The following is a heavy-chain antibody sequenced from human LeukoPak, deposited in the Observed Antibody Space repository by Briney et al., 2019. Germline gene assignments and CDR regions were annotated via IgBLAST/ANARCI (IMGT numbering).Heavy chain of an antibody. Sequence: PGGSLRLSCVVSGFTFSSYWMSWVRQAPGKGLEWVANIKDDGSVTYYLDSVKDRFTISRDNAKRSLSLQMHSPRADDTAVYYCGREVPGGATILDYWGQGTLVTVSS. J-gene: IGHJ4*02. V-gene: IGHV3-7*04. CDR1: GFTFSSYW. CDR3: GREVPGGATILDY. CDR2: IKDDGSVT. D-gene: IGHD1-26*01.